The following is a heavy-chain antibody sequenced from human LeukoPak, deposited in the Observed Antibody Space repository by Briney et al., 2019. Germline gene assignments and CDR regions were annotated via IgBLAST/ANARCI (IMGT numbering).Heavy chain of an antibody. Sequence: ASVNVSCTASGYTFTNDGISWVRQAPGQGLEWMGWISVYNGNTDYAQTLQGRVTMTTDTSTTTAYMELRSLISDDTAVYYCASAGGRAREDYKADAFHIWGQGTMVTVSS. D-gene: IGHD4-11*01. V-gene: IGHV1-18*01. CDR2: ISVYNGNT. J-gene: IGHJ3*02. CDR3: ASAGGRAREDYKADAFHI. CDR1: GYTFTNDG.